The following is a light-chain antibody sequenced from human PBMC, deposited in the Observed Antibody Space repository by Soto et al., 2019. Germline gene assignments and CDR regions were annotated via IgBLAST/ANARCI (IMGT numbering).Light chain of an antibody. CDR3: QQYHIFLT. Sequence: DIQMTQSPSTLSASVGDRVTITCRASQNIGAALAWYQQKPGKAPNLLIYRTSTLEAGVPSRFSGTGSGTDFTLAISGLPPDDFATYYCQQYHIFLTFGQGTKLEIK. CDR1: QNIGAA. V-gene: IGKV1-5*03. J-gene: IGKJ2*01. CDR2: RTS.